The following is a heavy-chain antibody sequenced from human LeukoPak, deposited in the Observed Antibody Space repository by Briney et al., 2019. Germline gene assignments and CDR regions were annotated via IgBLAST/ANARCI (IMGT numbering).Heavy chain of an antibody. D-gene: IGHD3-10*01. J-gene: IGHJ6*03. CDR2: IKEDGREK. Sequence: GGSLRLSCAASGFTFSSNWMSWVRQAPGKGLEWVATIKEDGREKYYVDSVKGRFTISRDNAKNSLYQQMNSLRAEDTAVYYCARGLGEPLNYYYYMDVWGKGTTVTISS. CDR3: ARGLGEPLNYYYYMDV. V-gene: IGHV3-7*01. CDR1: GFTFSSNW.